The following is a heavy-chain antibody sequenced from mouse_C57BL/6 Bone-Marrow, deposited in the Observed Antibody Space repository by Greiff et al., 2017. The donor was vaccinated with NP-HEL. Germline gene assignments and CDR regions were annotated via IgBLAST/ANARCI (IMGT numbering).Heavy chain of an antibody. J-gene: IGHJ3*01. CDR1: GFTFSSYA. CDR2: ISDGGSYT. V-gene: IGHV5-4*03. Sequence: EVMLVESGGGLVKPGGSLKLSCAASGFTFSSYAMSWVRPTPEKRLAWVATISDGGSYTYYPDNVKGRFTISRDNAKNNLYLQMSHLKSEDTAMYYCARSTMVTTGFAYWGQGTLVTVSA. D-gene: IGHD2-2*01. CDR3: ARSTMVTTGFAY.